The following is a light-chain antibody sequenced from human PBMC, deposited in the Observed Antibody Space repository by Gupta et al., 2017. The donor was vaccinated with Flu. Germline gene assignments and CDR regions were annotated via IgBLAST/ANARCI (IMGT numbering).Light chain of an antibody. CDR2: DVS. CDR3: SSYTSISTFYV. V-gene: IGLV2-14*01. Sequence: SALTHPASVSGSPGQSITISCSGTRSDVGRSDSVSWYQQHPGKAPKLLIYDVSNRPSGVSSRCSGSKSGNTAALTISGLQAEDETDYYCSSYTSISTFYVFGTGTKVTVL. CDR1: RSDVGRSDS. J-gene: IGLJ1*01.